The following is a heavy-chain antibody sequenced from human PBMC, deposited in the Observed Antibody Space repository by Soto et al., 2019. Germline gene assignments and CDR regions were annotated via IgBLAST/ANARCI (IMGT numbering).Heavy chain of an antibody. J-gene: IGHJ3*01. V-gene: IGHV3-23*01. CDR1: GFILNNYA. CDR2: IGGTDGDSDGVP. CDR3: VKRGRNWGAFDV. Sequence: VQLLESGGDLVQPGGSLRLSCGASGFILNNYAMSWVRQAPGKGLEWVSTIGGTDGDSDGVPWYEDSVKGRFSIARDSPETTMFLNMDNLRAEASGLYYCVKRGRNWGAFDVWGQGTTVVVSS. D-gene: IGHD7-27*01.